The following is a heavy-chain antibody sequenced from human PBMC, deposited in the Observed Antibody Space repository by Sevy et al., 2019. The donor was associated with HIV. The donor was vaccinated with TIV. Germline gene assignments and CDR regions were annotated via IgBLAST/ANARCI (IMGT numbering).Heavy chain of an antibody. V-gene: IGHV4-34*01. Sequence: SETLSLTCAVYGGSFSGYYWSWIRQPPGKGLEWIGEINHSGSTNYNPSLKSRVTISVDTSKNQFSLRLSSVTAADTAVYYCARGRRVGIAVAGKFDYWGQGTLVTVSS. CDR3: ARGRRVGIAVAGKFDY. D-gene: IGHD6-19*01. CDR2: INHSGST. CDR1: GGSFSGYY. J-gene: IGHJ4*02.